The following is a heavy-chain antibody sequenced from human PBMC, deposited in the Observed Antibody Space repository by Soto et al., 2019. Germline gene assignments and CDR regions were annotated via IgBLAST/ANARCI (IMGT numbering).Heavy chain of an antibody. CDR3: AKIESRFFYDSTGYYPFDY. D-gene: IGHD3-22*01. V-gene: IGHV3-23*01. Sequence: HLGGSLRLSCAASGFPFSNYAMTWVRQAPGKGLEWVSALSGSGVSTYYADSAMGRFTISRDNSKNTVYLQMNSLRAEDTAVYYCAKIESRFFYDSTGYYPFDYWGQGTLVTVSS. CDR2: LSGSGVST. J-gene: IGHJ4*02. CDR1: GFPFSNYA.